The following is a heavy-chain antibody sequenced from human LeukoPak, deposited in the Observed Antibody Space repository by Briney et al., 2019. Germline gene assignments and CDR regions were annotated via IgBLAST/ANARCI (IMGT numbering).Heavy chain of an antibody. CDR1: GYTFTDYY. CDR2: VDPEDGET. D-gene: IGHD5-24*01. Sequence: ASVKVSCKVSGYTFTDYYMHWVQQAPGKGLEWMEIVDPEDGETIYAEKFQGRVTITADTSTDTAYMELSSLRSEDTAMYYCATLGDGYNLFDYWGQGTQVTVSS. J-gene: IGHJ4*02. V-gene: IGHV1-69-2*01. CDR3: ATLGDGYNLFDY.